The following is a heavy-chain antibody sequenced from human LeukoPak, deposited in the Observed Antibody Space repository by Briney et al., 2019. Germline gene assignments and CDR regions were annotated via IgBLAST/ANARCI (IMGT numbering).Heavy chain of an antibody. J-gene: IGHJ4*02. CDR1: GGSISSYY. V-gene: IGHV4-59*01. CDR3: ARDRDAGTFDY. CDR2: IYYSGST. Sequence: SEALSLTCTVSGGSISSYYWSWIRQPPGKGLEWIGYIYYSGSTNYNPSLKSRVTISVDTSKNQFSLKLSSVTAADTAVYYCARDRDAGTFDYWGQGTLVTVSS. D-gene: IGHD6-13*01.